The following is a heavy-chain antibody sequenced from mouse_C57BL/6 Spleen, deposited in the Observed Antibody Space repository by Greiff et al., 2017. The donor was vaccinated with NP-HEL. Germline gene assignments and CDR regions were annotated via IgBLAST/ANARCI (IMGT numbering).Heavy chain of an antibody. V-gene: IGHV5-16*01. CDR2: INYDGSST. J-gene: IGHJ3*01. D-gene: IGHD1-1*01. CDR3: ASYYGSSYGFAY. Sequence: EVNVVESAGGLVQPGSSMKLSCTASGFTFSDYYMAWVRQVPEKGLEWVANINYDGSSTYYLDSLKSRFIISRDNEKNILYLQMSSLKSEDTATYYCASYYGSSYGFAYWGQGTLVTVSA. CDR1: GFTFSDYY.